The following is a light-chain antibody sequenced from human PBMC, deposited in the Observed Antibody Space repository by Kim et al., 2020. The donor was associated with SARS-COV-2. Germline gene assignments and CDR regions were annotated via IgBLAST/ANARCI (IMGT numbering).Light chain of an antibody. J-gene: IGLJ3*02. Sequence: QSVLTQPPSASGTPGQRVTVSCSGSSSNIGSNTVNWYQQLPGTAPKLLIYSNDRRPSGVPDRFSGSKSGTSASLAISGLQSEDEADYYCAAWDDSLNARVFGGGTQLTVL. CDR3: AAWDDSLNARV. CDR2: SND. V-gene: IGLV1-44*01. CDR1: SSNIGSNT.